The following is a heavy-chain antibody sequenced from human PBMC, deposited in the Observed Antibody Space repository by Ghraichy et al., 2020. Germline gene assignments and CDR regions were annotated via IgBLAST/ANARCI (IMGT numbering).Heavy chain of an antibody. J-gene: IGHJ5*02. CDR3: ATVLREVTMVRGVIITGWFGP. Sequence: ASVKVSCKIGRATVCALAMHWVLVCPVQGLEWMGGFDPEDGETIYAQKFQGRVTMTEDTSTDTAYMELSSLISEDTAVYYCATVLREVTMVRGVIITGWFGPWGQGSLVTAAS. CDR2: FDPEDGET. D-gene: IGHD3-10*01. V-gene: IGHV1-24*01. CDR1: RATVCALA.